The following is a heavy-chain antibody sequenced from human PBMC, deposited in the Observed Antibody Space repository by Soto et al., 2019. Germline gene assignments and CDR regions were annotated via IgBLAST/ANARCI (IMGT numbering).Heavy chain of an antibody. CDR3: ARGPVVRF. Sequence: PSETLSLTCAVSGGSISSGGYSWSWIRQPPGKGLEWIAYIYHSGSTYYNPSLKSRVTISVDRSKNQFFLKLNSVTAADTAVYYCARGPVVRFWGQGTLVTVSS. V-gene: IGHV4-30-2*01. CDR2: IYHSGST. CDR1: GGSISSGGYS. J-gene: IGHJ4*02. D-gene: IGHD3-16*01.